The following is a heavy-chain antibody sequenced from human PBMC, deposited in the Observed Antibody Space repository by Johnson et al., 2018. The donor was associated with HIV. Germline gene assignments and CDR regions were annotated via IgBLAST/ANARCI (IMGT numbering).Heavy chain of an antibody. CDR2: IRYDGSNK. Sequence: QVQLVESGGGVVQPGGSLRLSCAASGFMFRSYGMHWVRQATGKGLEWVAFIRYDGSNKFYADSVKGRFTISRDNSKNTLWLQMNSLRPEDTAVYYCAKGPRYTYYDSSAYPGGAFDFWGQGTMVTVS. D-gene: IGHD3-22*01. CDR3: AKGPRYTYYDSSAYPGGAFDF. CDR1: GFMFRSYG. J-gene: IGHJ3*01. V-gene: IGHV3-30*02.